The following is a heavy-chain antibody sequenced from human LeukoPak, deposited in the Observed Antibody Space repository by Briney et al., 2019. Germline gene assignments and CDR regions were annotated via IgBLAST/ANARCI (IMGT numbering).Heavy chain of an antibody. J-gene: IGHJ3*02. Sequence: GGSLRLSCAASGFTFSSYSMNWVRQAPGKGLEWVAVISYDGSNKYYADSVKGRFTISRDNSKNTLYLQMNSLRAEDTAVYYCARAGVVGAHWGPPRKKRAFDIWGQGTMVTVSS. D-gene: IGHD1-26*01. CDR2: ISYDGSNK. CDR1: GFTFSSYS. CDR3: ARAGVVGAHWGPPRKKRAFDI. V-gene: IGHV3-30*03.